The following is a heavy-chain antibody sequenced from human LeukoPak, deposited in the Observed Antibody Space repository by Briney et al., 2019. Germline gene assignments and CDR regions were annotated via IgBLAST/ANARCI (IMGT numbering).Heavy chain of an antibody. CDR3: ARELKDPWELPPSFDY. D-gene: IGHD1-26*01. V-gene: IGHV1-2*06. CDR2: INPNSGGT. Sequence: ASVKVSCKASGYTFTDYYMHWVRQAPGQGLEWMGRINPNSGGTNYAQSFQGRVTMTRDTSISAAYMELSRLRSDDTAFYYCARELKDPWELPPSFDYWGQGTLVTVSS. CDR1: GYTFTDYY. J-gene: IGHJ4*02.